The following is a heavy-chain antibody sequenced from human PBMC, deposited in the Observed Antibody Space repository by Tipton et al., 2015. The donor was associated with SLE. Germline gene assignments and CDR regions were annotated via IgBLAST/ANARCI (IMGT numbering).Heavy chain of an antibody. Sequence: SLRLSCAASGFTFSDYYMSWIRQAPGKGLEWVSYISSSSSYIYYADSVKGRFTISRDNSKNTLYLQMSSLRAEDTAVYYCVKGYYYGSGSSLDYWGQGTLVTVSS. J-gene: IGHJ4*02. V-gene: IGHV3-11*06. CDR2: ISSSSSYI. D-gene: IGHD3-10*01. CDR1: GFTFSDYY. CDR3: VKGYYYGSGSSLDY.